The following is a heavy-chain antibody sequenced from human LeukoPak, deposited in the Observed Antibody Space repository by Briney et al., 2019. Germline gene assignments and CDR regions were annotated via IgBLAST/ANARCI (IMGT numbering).Heavy chain of an antibody. D-gene: IGHD5-24*01. CDR1: EYSFSSYW. CDR3: VRHDKWPQYFFDY. CDR2: IYPGDSNP. Sequence: GESLKISCKGSEYSFSSYWIAWVRQMPGKGLEWIGMIYPGDSNPRYGPSFQGQVTISADKSINTAYLQWSRLKASDTAIYYCVRHDKWPQYFFDYWGQGTLVTVSS. V-gene: IGHV5-51*01. J-gene: IGHJ4*02.